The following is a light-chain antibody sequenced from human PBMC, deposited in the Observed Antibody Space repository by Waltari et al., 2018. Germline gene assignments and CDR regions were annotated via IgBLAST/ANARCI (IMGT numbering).Light chain of an antibody. CDR2: STN. J-gene: IGLJ3*02. Sequence: QTVVTQEPSFSVSPGGTVPLTCGFSSGSVSTSYYPSWYQQTPGQAPRTLSYSTNPRSSGVPDRFSGSILGNKAALTITGAQADDESDYYCVLYMGSGIWVFGGGTKLTVL. V-gene: IGLV8-61*01. CDR3: VLYMGSGIWV. CDR1: SGSVSTSYY.